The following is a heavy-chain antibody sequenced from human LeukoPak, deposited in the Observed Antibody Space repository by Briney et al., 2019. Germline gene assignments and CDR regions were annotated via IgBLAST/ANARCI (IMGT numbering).Heavy chain of an antibody. Sequence: PGGSLRLSCAASGFTFSSYAMSWVRQAPGKGLEWVSAISGSGGSTYYADSVKGRFTISRDNSKNTLYLQMNSLRAEYTAVYYCAREGRYFDWLLDAFDIWGQGTMVTVSS. D-gene: IGHD3-9*01. V-gene: IGHV3-23*01. CDR2: ISGSGGST. CDR3: AREGRYFDWLLDAFDI. CDR1: GFTFSSYA. J-gene: IGHJ3*02.